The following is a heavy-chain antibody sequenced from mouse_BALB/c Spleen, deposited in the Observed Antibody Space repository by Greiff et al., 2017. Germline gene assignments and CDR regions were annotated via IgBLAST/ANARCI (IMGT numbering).Heavy chain of an antibody. Sequence: QVQLQQSGAELVRPGTSVKVSCKASGYAFTNYLIEWVKQRPGQGLEWIGVINPGSGGTNYNEKFKGKATLTADKSSSTAYMQLSSLTSDDSAVYFCARFGYYAMDYWGQGTSVTVSS. CDR3: ARFGYYAMDY. CDR2: INPGSGGT. J-gene: IGHJ4*01. CDR1: GYAFTNYL. V-gene: IGHV1-54*01.